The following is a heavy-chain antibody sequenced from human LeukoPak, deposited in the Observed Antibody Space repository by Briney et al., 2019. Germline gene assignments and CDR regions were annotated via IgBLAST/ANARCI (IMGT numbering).Heavy chain of an antibody. J-gene: IGHJ6*03. Sequence: PSETLSLTCTVSGGSISSYYWSWIRQPPGKGLEWIGYIYYSGSTNYNASLKRRVTISVDTSKNQFSLKLSSVTAADTAVYYCARVPYSSSWYGRLGYYYMDVWGKGTTVTVSS. CDR1: GGSISSYY. V-gene: IGHV4-59*01. CDR3: ARVPYSSSWYGRLGYYYMDV. D-gene: IGHD6-13*01. CDR2: IYYSGST.